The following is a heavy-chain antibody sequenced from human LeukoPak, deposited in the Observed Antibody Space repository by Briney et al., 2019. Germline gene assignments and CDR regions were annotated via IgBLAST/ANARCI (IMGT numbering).Heavy chain of an antibody. CDR1: GFTFRDYW. V-gene: IGHV3-74*01. CDR2: INGDGSHT. J-gene: IGHJ5*01. CDR3: VRDWDHSDFAS. D-gene: IGHD1-26*01. Sequence: GGSLRLSCAASGFTFRDYWMPWIRQAPGKGLVWVSRINGDGSHTIYADSVKGRFTISRDNAKNTLYLQMKSLRVEDTALYYYVRDWDHSDFASWGQGTLVTVSS.